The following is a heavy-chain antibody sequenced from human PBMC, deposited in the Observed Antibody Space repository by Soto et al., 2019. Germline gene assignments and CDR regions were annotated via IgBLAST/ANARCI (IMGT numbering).Heavy chain of an antibody. CDR1: GFTVGSAY. CDR3: ARYPGVVDIGDY. J-gene: IGHJ4*02. V-gene: IGHV3-66*01. D-gene: IGHD3-9*01. Sequence: DVQLVESGGGLVLRGVSLRLSCAASGFTVGSAYMSWVRQAPGKGLEWVAGIYSGGNTYYADSVKGRFTISRDTSKNRLYLQMTSMRAEDAAIYFCARYPGVVDIGDYWGQGTLVSVSS. CDR2: IYSGGNT.